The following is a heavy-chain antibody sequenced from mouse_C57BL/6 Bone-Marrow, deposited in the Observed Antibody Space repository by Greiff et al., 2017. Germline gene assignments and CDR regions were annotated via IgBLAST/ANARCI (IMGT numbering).Heavy chain of an antibody. CDR1: GFTLTSYC. D-gene: IGHD1-1*01. J-gene: IGHJ2*01. CDR2: IWGGGSN. V-gene: IGHV2-5*01. Sequence: VQLEQSGPGLVQPSQSLSMSCTASGFTLTSYCVHWVRQSPGQGLEWLGVIWGGGSNNYNADFKSKLSITTDNSKIQVFFKMNSLTSDDTAIYYCARGTYDGSSFFDYWGQGTTLTVSS. CDR3: ARGTYDGSSFFDY.